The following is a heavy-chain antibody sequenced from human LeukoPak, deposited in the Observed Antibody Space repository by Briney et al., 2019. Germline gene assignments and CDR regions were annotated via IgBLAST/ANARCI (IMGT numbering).Heavy chain of an antibody. CDR1: GFTVSSNY. CDR2: IYSGGST. V-gene: IGHV3-66*02. J-gene: IGHJ4*02. Sequence: HTGGSLRLSCAASGFTVSSNYMSWVRQAPGKGLEWVSVIYSGGSTYYADSVKGRFTISRDNSKNTLYLQMNSLRAEDTAVYYCARDSLYSSSWYFDYWGQGTLVTVSS. CDR3: ARDSLYSSSWYFDY. D-gene: IGHD6-13*01.